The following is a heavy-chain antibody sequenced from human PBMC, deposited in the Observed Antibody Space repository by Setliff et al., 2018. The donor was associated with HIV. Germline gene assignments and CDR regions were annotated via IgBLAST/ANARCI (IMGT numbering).Heavy chain of an antibody. V-gene: IGHV1-3*01. J-gene: IGHJ4*02. Sequence: ASVKVSCKTSGYTFTQSHDLHWVRQVPGQGPEWMGWINLVTGKTAYLQKFRGRVIITRDTSASTAFMEMSSLRSEDTAVYFCANGGSGGQFDHWGQGTLVTVSS. CDR2: INLVTGKT. D-gene: IGHD3-16*01. CDR3: ANGGSGGQFDH. CDR1: GYTFTQSHD.